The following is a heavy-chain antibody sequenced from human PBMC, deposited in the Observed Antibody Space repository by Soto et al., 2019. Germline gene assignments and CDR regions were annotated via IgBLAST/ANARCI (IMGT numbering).Heavy chain of an antibody. D-gene: IGHD3-9*01. J-gene: IGHJ3*02. CDR3: AKRKYYDILTGFHPADAFDI. CDR2: ISGSGGST. CDR1: GFTFGSYA. Sequence: GGSLRLSCAASGFTFGSYAMSWVRQAPGKGLEWVSAISGSGGSTYYADSVKGRFTISRDNSKNTLYLQMNSLRAEDTAVYYCAKRKYYDILTGFHPADAFDIWGQGTMVTVSS. V-gene: IGHV3-23*01.